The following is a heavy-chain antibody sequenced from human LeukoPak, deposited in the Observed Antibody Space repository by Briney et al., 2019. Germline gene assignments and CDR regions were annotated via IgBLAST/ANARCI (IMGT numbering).Heavy chain of an antibody. D-gene: IGHD6-13*01. CDR2: ISYDGSNK. Sequence: GRSLRLSCAASGFTFSSYAMHWVRQAPGKGLEWGAVISYDGSNKYYADSVKGRFTISRDNSKNTLYLQMNSLRAEDTAVYYCARGIAAAGRGYFDYWGQGTLVTVSS. CDR1: GFTFSSYA. CDR3: ARGIAAAGRGYFDY. J-gene: IGHJ4*02. V-gene: IGHV3-30*01.